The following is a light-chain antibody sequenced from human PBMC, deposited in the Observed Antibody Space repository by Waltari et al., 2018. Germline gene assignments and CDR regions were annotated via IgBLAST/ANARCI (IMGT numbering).Light chain of an antibody. CDR1: QSLLHSNGYRY. CDR2: LGS. Sequence: DIVMTQSPLSLTVTPAEPASHSCMSDQSLLHSNGYRYLDWYLQKPGQSPQLLIYLGSHRASGVPDRFSGSGSGTDFTLRISRVEAEDVGVYYCMQTLQTPYTFGQGTKLDIK. CDR3: MQTLQTPYT. J-gene: IGKJ2*01. V-gene: IGKV2-28*01.